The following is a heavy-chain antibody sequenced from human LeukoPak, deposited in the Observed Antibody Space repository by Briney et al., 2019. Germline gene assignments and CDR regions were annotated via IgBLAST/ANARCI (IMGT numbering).Heavy chain of an antibody. V-gene: IGHV1-18*04. CDR3: ARGDQLLWFGEFSGS. CDR2: ISAYNGNT. CDR1: GYTFTSYG. D-gene: IGHD3-10*01. Sequence: ASVKVSCKASGYTFTSYGISWVRQAPGQGLEWMGWISAYNGNTNYAQKLQGRVTMTTDTSTSTAYMELRSLRSDDTAVYYCARGDQLLWFGEFSGSWGQGTLVTVSS. J-gene: IGHJ5*02.